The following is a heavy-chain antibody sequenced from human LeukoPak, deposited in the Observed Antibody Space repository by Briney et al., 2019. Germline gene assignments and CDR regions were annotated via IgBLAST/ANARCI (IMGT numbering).Heavy chain of an antibody. J-gene: IGHJ3*02. CDR3: ARYLSSGYPDDAFDI. Sequence: GGSLRLSCAASGFTFSSYGMHWVRQAPGKGLEWVAFIRYDGTNKYYADSVKGRFTISRGNAKNSLYLQMNSLRAEDTAVYYCARYLSSGYPDDAFDIWGQGTMVTVSS. CDR2: IRYDGTNK. D-gene: IGHD3-22*01. V-gene: IGHV3-30*02. CDR1: GFTFSSYG.